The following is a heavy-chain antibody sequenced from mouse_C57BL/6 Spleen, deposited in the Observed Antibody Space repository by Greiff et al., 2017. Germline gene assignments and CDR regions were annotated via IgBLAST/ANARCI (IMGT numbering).Heavy chain of an antibody. CDR1: GYTFTNYW. Sequence: QVQLQQSGAELVRPGTSVKMSCKASGYTFTNYWIGWAKQRPGHGLEWIGDIYPGGGYTNYNEKFKGKATLTADKSSSTAYMQFSSLPSEDSAIYYCARHVVTTGYYLDYWGQGTTLTVSS. D-gene: IGHD2-2*01. V-gene: IGHV1-63*01. CDR3: ARHVVTTGYYLDY. CDR2: IYPGGGYT. J-gene: IGHJ2*01.